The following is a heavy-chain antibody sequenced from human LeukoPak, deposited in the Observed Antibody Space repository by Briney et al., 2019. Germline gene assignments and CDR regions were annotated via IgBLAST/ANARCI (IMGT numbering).Heavy chain of an antibody. Sequence: GASVKVSCKASGYTFTGYYMHWVRQATGQGLEWMGWMNPNSGNTGYAQKFQGRVTITRNTSISTAYMELSSLRSEDTAVYYCARGGPGSSLDYWGQGTLVTVSS. CDR3: ARGGPGSSLDY. CDR2: MNPNSGNT. V-gene: IGHV1-8*03. J-gene: IGHJ4*02. D-gene: IGHD2-2*01. CDR1: GYTFTGYY.